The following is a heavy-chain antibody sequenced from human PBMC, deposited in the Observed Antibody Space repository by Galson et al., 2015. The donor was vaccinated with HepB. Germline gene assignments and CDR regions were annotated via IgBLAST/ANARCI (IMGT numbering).Heavy chain of an antibody. V-gene: IGHV1-18*01. CDR3: VGNLRASNDY. Sequence: SVKVSCKASGYTFNSYVISWVRQAPGQGLEWMGWISAYNGNTNYAQKLQGRVTMTTDTSTGTAYMELRSLRSDGTAVYYCVGNLRASNDYWGQGTLVTVSS. CDR1: GYTFNSYV. CDR2: ISAYNGNT. D-gene: IGHD1-14*01. J-gene: IGHJ4*02.